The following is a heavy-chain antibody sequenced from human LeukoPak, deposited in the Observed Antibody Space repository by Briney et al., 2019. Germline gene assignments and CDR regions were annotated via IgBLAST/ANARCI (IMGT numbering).Heavy chain of an antibody. CDR1: GGSISSYY. CDR3: ARTIRYFDWLSYYFDY. D-gene: IGHD3-9*01. CDR2: IYYSGST. V-gene: IGHV4-59*01. Sequence: PSETLSLTCTVSGGSISSYYWSCIRQPPGKGLEWIGYIYYSGSTNYNPSLKSRVTISVDTSKNQFSLKLSSVTAADTAVYYCARTIRYFDWLSYYFDYWGQGTLVTVSS. J-gene: IGHJ4*02.